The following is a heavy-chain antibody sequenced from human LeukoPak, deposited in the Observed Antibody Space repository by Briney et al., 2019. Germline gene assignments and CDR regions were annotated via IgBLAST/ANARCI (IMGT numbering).Heavy chain of an antibody. CDR2: ISSSSSYI. Sequence: GGSLRLSCAASGFTFSSYSMNWVRQAPGKGLEWVSSISSSSSYINYADSVRGRFTISRDNAKNSLFLQMDSLRGEDTAVYYCARDLYRIVVVPHYFDYWGQGTLVTVSS. CDR1: GFTFSSYS. V-gene: IGHV3-21*01. D-gene: IGHD3-22*01. CDR3: ARDLYRIVVVPHYFDY. J-gene: IGHJ4*02.